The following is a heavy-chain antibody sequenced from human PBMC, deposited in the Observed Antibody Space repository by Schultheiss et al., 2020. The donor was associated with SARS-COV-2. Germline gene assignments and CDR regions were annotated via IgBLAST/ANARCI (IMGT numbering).Heavy chain of an antibody. CDR2: IYHSGST. CDR1: GDPISSGTYY. D-gene: IGHD3-10*01. CDR3: ARESMVQGVGYYFDY. J-gene: IGHJ4*02. Sequence: SETLSLTCIVSGDPISSGTYYWSWIRQPPGKGLEWIGYIYHSGSTYYNPSLKSRVTISVDTSKNQFSLKLSSVTAADTAVYYCARESMVQGVGYYFDYWGQGTLVTVSS. V-gene: IGHV4-30-4*01.